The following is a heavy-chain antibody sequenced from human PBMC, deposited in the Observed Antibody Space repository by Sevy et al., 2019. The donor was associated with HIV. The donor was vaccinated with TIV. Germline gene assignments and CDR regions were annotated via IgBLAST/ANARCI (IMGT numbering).Heavy chain of an antibody. V-gene: IGHV1-18*01. J-gene: IGHJ4*02. CDR3: VGGKTFYDFWTGGDY. Sequence: ASVKVSCKASGYTFTNYAISWVRQAPGQGLEWMGWISGINGDTKNAEKFQGRFTMTTDTSTKTAYMDLRSRRSDDTAVYYCVGGKTFYDFWTGGDYWGQGTLVTVSS. CDR1: GYTFTNYA. D-gene: IGHD3-3*01. CDR2: ISGINGDT.